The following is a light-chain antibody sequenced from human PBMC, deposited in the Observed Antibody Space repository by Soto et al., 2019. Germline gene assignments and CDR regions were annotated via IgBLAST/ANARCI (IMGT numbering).Light chain of an antibody. CDR1: QSISNW. J-gene: IGKJ1*01. Sequence: DIQMTQSPSTLSASVGDRVTITCRASQSISNWLAWYQQKPGKAPKLLIYKASSLESGVPSRFSGSGSGTEFTLTISSLQPDDFATYYCQHYNSYPWRFGQGTKVDIK. V-gene: IGKV1-5*03. CDR2: KAS. CDR3: QHYNSYPWR.